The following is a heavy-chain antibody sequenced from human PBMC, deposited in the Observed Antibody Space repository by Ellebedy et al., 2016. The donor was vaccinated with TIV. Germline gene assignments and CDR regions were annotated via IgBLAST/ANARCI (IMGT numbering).Heavy chain of an antibody. V-gene: IGHV4-59*01. CDR2: IYYSGST. CDR1: GGSIGSYY. D-gene: IGHD3-10*01. CDR3: ARERTVVRGPTERRVWFDP. Sequence: MPSETLSLTCTVSGGSIGSYYWSWIRQPPGKGLEWIGYIYYSGSTNYNPSLKSRVTISVDTSKNHVSLKLSSVTAADTAVYYCARERTVVRGPTERRVWFDPWGQGTLVTVSS. J-gene: IGHJ5*02.